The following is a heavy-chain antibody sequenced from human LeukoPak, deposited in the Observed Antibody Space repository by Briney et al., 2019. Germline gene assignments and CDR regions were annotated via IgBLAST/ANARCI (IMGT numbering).Heavy chain of an antibody. D-gene: IGHD1-26*01. Sequence: PSQTLSLTCAVSGDSISRGGFSWSWIRQPPGKGLDWIGHIYYSGSTYYSPSLKSRVTISVDTSKNQFSLKLSSVTAADTAVYYCARDHGPSGSYEAHYYFDYWGQGTLVTVSS. CDR1: GDSISRGGFS. V-gene: IGHV4-30-4*07. J-gene: IGHJ4*02. CDR3: ARDHGPSGSYEAHYYFDY. CDR2: IYYSGST.